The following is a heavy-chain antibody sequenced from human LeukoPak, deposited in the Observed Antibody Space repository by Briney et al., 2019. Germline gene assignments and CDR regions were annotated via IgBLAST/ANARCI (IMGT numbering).Heavy chain of an antibody. J-gene: IGHJ3*02. CDR2: ISGSGGST. CDR1: GSTFSAYA. D-gene: IGHD6-13*01. V-gene: IGHV3-23*01. Sequence: GGSLRLSCAVSGSTFSAYAMTWVRQAPEEGLEWVSVISGSGGSTYYADSVNGRFTISRDNSKNTLYLQMNSLRVEDTAVYYCAKDRGIGSSWYSGAFDIWGQGTMVTVSS. CDR3: AKDRGIGSSWYSGAFDI.